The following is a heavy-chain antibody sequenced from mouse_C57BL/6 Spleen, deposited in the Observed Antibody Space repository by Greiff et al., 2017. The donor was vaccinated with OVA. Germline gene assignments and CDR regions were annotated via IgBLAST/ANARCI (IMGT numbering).Heavy chain of an antibody. CDR1: GYTFTSYW. CDR3: ARGVFYYYAMDY. CDR2: INPSNGGT. J-gene: IGHJ4*01. Sequence: QVQLQQPGTELVKPGASVKLSCKASGYTFTSYWMHWVKQRPGQGLEWIGNINPSNGGTNYNEKFKSKATLTVDKSSSTAYMQLSSLTSEDSAVYDCARGVFYYYAMDYWGQGTSVTVSS. V-gene: IGHV1-53*01.